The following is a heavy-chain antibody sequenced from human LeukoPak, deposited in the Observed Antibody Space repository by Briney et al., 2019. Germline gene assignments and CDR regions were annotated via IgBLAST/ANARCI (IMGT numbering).Heavy chain of an antibody. J-gene: IGHJ3*02. D-gene: IGHD6-13*01. CDR3: ASLFIAAAWGAFDI. CDR2: IYYSGST. Sequence: SETLSLTCVVSGDSMSSSSYYWGWIRQSPVKGLEWIGNIYYSGSTNYNPSLKSRGTISIDTSKNQFSLKLSSVTAADTAVYYCASLFIAAAWGAFDIWGQGTMVTVAS. CDR1: GDSMSSSSYY. V-gene: IGHV4-39*07.